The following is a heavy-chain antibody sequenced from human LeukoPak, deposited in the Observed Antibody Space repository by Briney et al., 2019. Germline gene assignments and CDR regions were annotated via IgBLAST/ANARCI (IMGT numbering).Heavy chain of an antibody. Sequence: SETLSLTCSVSGGSINNYYWSWIRQPPGKELEWIGYVHYSGSTNYNPSLKSRVTISVDTSKKQFSLRLSSVTAADTAVYYCARHGGPYESSGYLHYLDYWGQGTLVTVSS. CDR2: VHYSGST. CDR1: GGSINNYY. J-gene: IGHJ4*02. V-gene: IGHV4-59*08. CDR3: ARHGGPYESSGYLHYLDY. D-gene: IGHD3-22*01.